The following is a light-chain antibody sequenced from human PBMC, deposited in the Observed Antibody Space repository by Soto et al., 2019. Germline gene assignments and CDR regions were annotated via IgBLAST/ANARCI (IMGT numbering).Light chain of an antibody. V-gene: IGLV2-11*01. CDR1: SSDVGGYNY. CDR3: CSYAGSYTSWV. J-gene: IGLJ3*02. Sequence: QPVLTQPRSVSGSPGQSVTISCTGTSSDVGGYNYVSWYQQHPGKAPKLMIYDVSKRPSGVPDRFSGSKSGNTASLPISGLQAEDEADYYCCSYAGSYTSWVFGGGTKVTVL. CDR2: DVS.